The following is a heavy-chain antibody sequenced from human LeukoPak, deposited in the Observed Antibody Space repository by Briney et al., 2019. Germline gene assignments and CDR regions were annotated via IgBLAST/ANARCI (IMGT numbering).Heavy chain of an antibody. CDR2: INPNSGGT. J-gene: IGHJ4*02. V-gene: IGHV1-2*02. CDR1: GYTFTGYY. CDR3: ARSVVVTAIPKKPFDY. Sequence: PSVKVSCKASGYTFTGYYMHWVRQAPGQGLEWMGWINPNSGGTNYAQKFQGRVTMTRDTSISTAYMELSRLRSDDTAVYYCARSVVVTAIPKKPFDYWGQGTLVTVSS. D-gene: IGHD2-21*02.